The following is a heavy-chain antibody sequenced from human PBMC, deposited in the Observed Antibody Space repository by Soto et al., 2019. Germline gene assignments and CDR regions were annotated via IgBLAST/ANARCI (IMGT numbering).Heavy chain of an antibody. D-gene: IGHD2-15*01. CDR2: ISSSSSTI. J-gene: IGHJ6*02. CDR3: AADIVVVVAATLYYYGMDV. CDR1: GFTFSSYS. Sequence: GGSLRLSCASSGFTFSSYSMNWVRHAPGKGLDWVSYISSSSSTIYYADSLKGRFTISRDNAKNSLYLQMNSLRDEDTAVYYCAADIVVVVAATLYYYGMDVWGQGTTVTVSS. V-gene: IGHV3-48*02.